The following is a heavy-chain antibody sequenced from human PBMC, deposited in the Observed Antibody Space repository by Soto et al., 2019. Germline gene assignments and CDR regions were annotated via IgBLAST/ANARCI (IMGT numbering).Heavy chain of an antibody. Sequence: SLTLYCAACGFSFSSYAMHCVRQAPGKGLEWVAVISYDGSNKYYADSVKGRFTISRDNSKNTLYLQMNSLRAEDTAVYYCARGTKFKEYYYYFGMYGCGQGTTVTVSS. CDR1: GFSFSSYA. CDR2: ISYDGSNK. V-gene: IGHV3-30-3*01. J-gene: IGHJ6*02. CDR3: ARGTKFKEYYYYFGMYG.